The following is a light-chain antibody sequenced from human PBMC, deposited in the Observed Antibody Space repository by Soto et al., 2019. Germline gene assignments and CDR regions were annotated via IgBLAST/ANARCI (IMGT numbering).Light chain of an antibody. CDR2: DAS. J-gene: IGKJ4*01. CDR1: QAISSA. V-gene: IGKV1-13*02. Sequence: AIPLTQSPSSLSASVGDRVTITCRASQAISSALAWYQQRPGKAPNLLIYDASSLESGVPSRFSGSGSGTDFTLTISSLQPEDFATYHCQQFKSYPLTFGGGTKVEIK. CDR3: QQFKSYPLT.